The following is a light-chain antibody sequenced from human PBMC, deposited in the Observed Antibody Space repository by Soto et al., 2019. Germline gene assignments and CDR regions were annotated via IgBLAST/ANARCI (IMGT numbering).Light chain of an antibody. CDR2: LEGSGRS. CDR3: ETWDSNTRV. Sequence: QPVLTQSSSASASLGSSVKLTCTLSSGHSTYIIAWHQQQPGKAPRYLMNLEGSGRSKMGSGVPDRFSGSSSGADPYLTISNLQFEDEADYYCETWDSNTRVFGGGTKLTVL. J-gene: IGLJ3*02. V-gene: IGLV4-60*02. CDR1: SGHSTYI.